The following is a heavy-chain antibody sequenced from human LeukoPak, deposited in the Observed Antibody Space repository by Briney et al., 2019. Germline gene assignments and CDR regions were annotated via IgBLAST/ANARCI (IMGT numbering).Heavy chain of an antibody. CDR1: GLSFSSSA. J-gene: IGHJ4*02. Sequence: GESLKISCAASGLSFSSSAFNWFRQAPGKRLEWVSSISTSTGRYYAASVKGRFTISRDNAKNSLYLDMDSLRAEDTAVYYCATETIGRHYDYWGQGTLLTVSS. CDR2: ISTSTGR. V-gene: IGHV3-69-1*02. CDR3: ATETIGRHYDY. D-gene: IGHD1-14*01.